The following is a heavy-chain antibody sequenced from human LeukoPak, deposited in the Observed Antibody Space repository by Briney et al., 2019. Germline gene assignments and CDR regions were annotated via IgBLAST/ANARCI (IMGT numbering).Heavy chain of an antibody. CDR1: GGSISSGNYY. CDR3: ARRHSSSHPYYFDY. Sequence: SQTLSLTCTVSGGSISSGNYYWNWIRQPAGKGLEWIGEINHSGSTNYNPSLKSRVTISVDTSKNQFSLKLSSVTAADTAVYYCARRHSSSHPYYFDYWGRGTLVTVSS. J-gene: IGHJ4*02. CDR2: INHSGST. V-gene: IGHV4-61*09. D-gene: IGHD6-6*01.